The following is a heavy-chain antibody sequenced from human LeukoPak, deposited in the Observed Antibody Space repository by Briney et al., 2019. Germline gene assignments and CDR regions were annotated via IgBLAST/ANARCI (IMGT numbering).Heavy chain of an antibody. CDR3: ARLMWELPWYFDY. V-gene: IGHV4-34*01. D-gene: IGHD1-26*01. Sequence: PSETLSLTCAVYGGSFSGYYWSWIRQPPGKGLEWIGEINHSGSTNYNPSLKSRVTISVDTSKNQFSLKLSSVTAADTAVYYCARLMWELPWYFDYWGQGTLVTVSS. CDR1: GGSFSGYY. CDR2: INHSGST. J-gene: IGHJ4*02.